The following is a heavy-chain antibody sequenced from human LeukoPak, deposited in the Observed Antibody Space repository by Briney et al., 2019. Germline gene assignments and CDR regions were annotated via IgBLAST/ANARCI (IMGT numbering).Heavy chain of an antibody. J-gene: IGHJ3*02. Sequence: GRSLRLSCAASGFTFDDYAMHWVRHAPGKGLEWASGITWNSGNIGYADSVKGRFTISRDNAKNSLYLQMNSLRAEDMAFYYCAKGLVGATLVGVFDIWGQGTMVTVSS. D-gene: IGHD1-26*01. CDR2: ITWNSGNI. CDR3: AKGLVGATLVGVFDI. CDR1: GFTFDDYA. V-gene: IGHV3-9*03.